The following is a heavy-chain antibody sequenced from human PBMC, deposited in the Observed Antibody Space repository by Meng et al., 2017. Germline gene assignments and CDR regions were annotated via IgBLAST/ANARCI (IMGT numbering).Heavy chain of an antibody. CDR2: ISGSGGST. J-gene: IGHJ3*02. Sequence: GESLKISCAASGFTFSSYAMSWVRQAPGKGLEWVSAISGSGGSTYYADSVKGRFTISRDNAKNSLYLQMNSLRAEDTAVYYCASRSVDTAMVLLESHDAFDIWGQGTRVTVSS. CDR1: GFTFSSYA. CDR3: ASRSVDTAMVLLESHDAFDI. D-gene: IGHD5-18*01. V-gene: IGHV3-23*01.